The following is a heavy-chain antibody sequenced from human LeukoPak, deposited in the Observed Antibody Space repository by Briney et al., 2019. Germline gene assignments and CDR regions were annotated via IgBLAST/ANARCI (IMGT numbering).Heavy chain of an antibody. V-gene: IGHV4-4*07. D-gene: IGHD2-21*02. CDR1: GGSISSYY. CDR2: IYTSGST. J-gene: IGHJ6*02. Sequence: SSETLSLTCTVSGGSISSYYWSWIRQPAGKGLEWIGRIYTSGSTNYNPSLKSRVTMSVDTSKNQFSLKLSSVTAADTAVYYCARVGDRTPYYYYGMDVWGQGTTVTVSS. CDR3: ARVGDRTPYYYYGMDV.